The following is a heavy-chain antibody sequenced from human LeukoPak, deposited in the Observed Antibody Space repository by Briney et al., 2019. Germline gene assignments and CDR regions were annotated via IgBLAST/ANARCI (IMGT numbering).Heavy chain of an antibody. CDR1: GFTFSSYG. V-gene: IGHV3-30*18. D-gene: IGHD3-10*01. CDR3: AKDRGYYGSGSYSPYFDY. J-gene: IGHJ4*02. CDR2: ISYDGSNK. Sequence: GGSLRLSCAASGFTFSSYGMHWVRRAPGKGLEWVAVISYDGSNKYYADSVKGRFTISRDNSKNTLYLQMNSLRAEDTAVYYCAKDRGYYGSGSYSPYFDYWGQGTLVTVSS.